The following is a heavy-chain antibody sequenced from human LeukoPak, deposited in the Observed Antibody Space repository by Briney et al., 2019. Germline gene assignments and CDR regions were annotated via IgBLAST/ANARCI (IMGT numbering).Heavy chain of an antibody. CDR1: GFTFSSYA. V-gene: IGHV3-30-3*01. J-gene: IGHJ5*02. Sequence: GRSLRLSCAASGFTFSSYAMHWVRQAPGKGLEWVAVISYDGSNKYYADSVKGRFTISRDNSKNTLYLQMNSLRAEDTAVYYCARLTLQYWFDPWGQGTLVTVSS. D-gene: IGHD2-15*01. CDR3: ARLTLQYWFDP. CDR2: ISYDGSNK.